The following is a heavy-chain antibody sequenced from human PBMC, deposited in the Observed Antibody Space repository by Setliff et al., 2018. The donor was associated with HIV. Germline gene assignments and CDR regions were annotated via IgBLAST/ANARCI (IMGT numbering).Heavy chain of an antibody. V-gene: IGHV4-39*01. CDR2: IYYSGST. D-gene: IGHD1-26*01. CDR1: GGSISSSSYY. Sequence: SETLSLTCTVSGGSISSSSYYWGWIRQSPGKGLEWIGSIYYSGSTYYTTYNSPSLKSRVTMSADTSKNRFSLKLDSVTAADTAVYYCARLGYSGSLVGAFDIWGQGTMVTVSS. CDR3: ARLGYSGSLVGAFDI. J-gene: IGHJ3*02.